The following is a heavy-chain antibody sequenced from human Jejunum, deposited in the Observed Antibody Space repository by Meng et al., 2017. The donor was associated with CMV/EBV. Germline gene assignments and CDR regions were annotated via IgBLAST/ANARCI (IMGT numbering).Heavy chain of an antibody. Sequence: AASGIPIRTYPIPWVRQAPGKGLEWLAFISSDGITPYQTDSLKGRFSLSKDNSENPVYLQMNSLRGEDTAVYYCARENDYRNYFDSWGQGTVVTVSS. D-gene: IGHD4-11*01. V-gene: IGHV3-30-3*01. CDR3: ARENDYRNYFDS. CDR2: ISSDGITP. J-gene: IGHJ4*02. CDR1: GIPIRTYP.